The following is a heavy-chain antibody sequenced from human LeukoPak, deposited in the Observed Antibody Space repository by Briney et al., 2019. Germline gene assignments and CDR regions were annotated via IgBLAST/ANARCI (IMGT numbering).Heavy chain of an antibody. Sequence: PGGSLRLSCTTSGFIFGDYNMNWVRQAPGKGLEWVGFIRSKAYGGTTEYAASVKGRFTISRDDSKSIAYLQMNSLKTEDTAVYYCTRSTAVAGFDYWGQGTLVTVSS. CDR3: TRSTAVAGFDY. CDR1: GFIFGDYN. V-gene: IGHV3-49*04. J-gene: IGHJ4*02. CDR2: IRSKAYGGTT. D-gene: IGHD6-19*01.